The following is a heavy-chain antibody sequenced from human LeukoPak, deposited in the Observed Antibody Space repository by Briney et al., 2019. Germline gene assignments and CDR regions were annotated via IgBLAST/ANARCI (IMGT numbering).Heavy chain of an antibody. D-gene: IGHD3-22*01. V-gene: IGHV4-34*01. CDR2: INHNGGT. J-gene: IGHJ5*02. CDR3: ARGDYSDSQRFDP. Sequence: SETLSLTCAVYGGSFSGYFWSWIRQPPGKGLEWIGDINHNGGTNYNPSLKSRVTISVDTSKNQFSLKLSSVTAADTAVYYCARGDYSDSQRFDPWGQGILVTVSS. CDR1: GGSFSGYF.